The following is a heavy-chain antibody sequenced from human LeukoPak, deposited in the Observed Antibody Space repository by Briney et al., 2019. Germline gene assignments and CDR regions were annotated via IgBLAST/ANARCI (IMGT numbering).Heavy chain of an antibody. D-gene: IGHD6-25*01. J-gene: IGHJ4*02. CDR3: ARDMLRSSEPLYYFDY. CDR1: GFTFSSYG. Sequence: PGGSLRLSCAASGFTFSSYGMHWVRQAPGKGLEWVAFIRYDGSNNYYADSVKGRFTISRDNSKNTLYLQMNSLRTEGTAVYYCARDMLRSSEPLYYFDYWGQGTLVTVSS. V-gene: IGHV3-30*02. CDR2: IRYDGSNN.